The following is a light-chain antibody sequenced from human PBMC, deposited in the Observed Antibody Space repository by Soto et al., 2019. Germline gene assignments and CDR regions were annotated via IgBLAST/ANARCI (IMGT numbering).Light chain of an antibody. CDR2: KAS. Sequence: DIQMTQSPSTLSASVGDRVTITCRASQSITNWLAWYQQKPGKAPKLLIYKASGLESGVPSRFSGSGSGTEFTLTISRLQPDDFATYYCQQYDSYPLTFGGGTKVEIK. CDR1: QSITNW. CDR3: QQYDSYPLT. V-gene: IGKV1-5*03. J-gene: IGKJ4*01.